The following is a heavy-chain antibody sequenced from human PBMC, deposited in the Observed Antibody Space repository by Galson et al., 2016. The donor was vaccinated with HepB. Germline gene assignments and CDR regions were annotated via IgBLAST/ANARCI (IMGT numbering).Heavy chain of an antibody. CDR3: AREFRSVGATALDY. CDR1: GFTFSTYA. D-gene: IGHD1-26*01. V-gene: IGHV3-11*06. J-gene: IGHJ4*02. Sequence: SLRLSCAAAGFTFSTYAMSWVRQAPGKGLDWISYISSISTYTNYADSVKGRFTISRDNAKNSLYLQMNSLRAEDTAVYYCAREFRSVGATALDYWGQGTPVTVSS. CDR2: ISSISTYT.